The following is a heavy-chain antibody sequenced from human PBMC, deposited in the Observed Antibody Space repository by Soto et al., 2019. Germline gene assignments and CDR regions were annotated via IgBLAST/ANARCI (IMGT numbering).Heavy chain of an antibody. CDR3: ARRATLTHDFDY. V-gene: IGHV3-30-3*01. D-gene: IGHD1-26*01. CDR2: ISYDGSNK. CDR1: GFTFSSYA. J-gene: IGHJ4*02. Sequence: QVQLVESGGGVVQPGRSPRLSCAASGFTFSSYAMHWVRQAPGKGLEWVAVISYDGSNKYYADSVKGRFTISRDNSKNTLYLQMNSLRAEDTAVYYCARRATLTHDFDYWGQGTLVTVSS.